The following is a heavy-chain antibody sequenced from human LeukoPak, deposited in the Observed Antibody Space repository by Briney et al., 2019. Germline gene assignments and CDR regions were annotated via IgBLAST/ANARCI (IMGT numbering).Heavy chain of an antibody. CDR3: ARHKTLLELVLPDREYYYYMDV. CDR2: IYPGDSDT. CDR1: GYSFTSYW. D-gene: IGHD6-6*01. J-gene: IGHJ6*03. V-gene: IGHV5-51*01. Sequence: KPGESLKISCKGSGYSFTSYWIGWVRQMPGKGLEWMGIIYPGDSDTRYSPSFQGQVTISADKSISTAYLQWSSLKASDTAMYYCARHKTLLELVLPDREYYYYMDVWGKGTTVTVSS.